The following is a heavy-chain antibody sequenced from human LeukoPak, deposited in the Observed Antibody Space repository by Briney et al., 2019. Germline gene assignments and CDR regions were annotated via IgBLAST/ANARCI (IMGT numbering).Heavy chain of an antibody. D-gene: IGHD3-22*01. CDR3: ARGFRDSSGRKPDY. Sequence: ASVKVSCKASGYTFTSYDINWMRQAIGQGLEWMGWMNPNSGNTGYAQKFQDRVTMTRNTSINTAYMELSSLRSEDMAVYYCARGFRDSSGRKPDYWGQGTLVTVSS. CDR2: MNPNSGNT. J-gene: IGHJ4*02. CDR1: GYTFTSYD. V-gene: IGHV1-8*01.